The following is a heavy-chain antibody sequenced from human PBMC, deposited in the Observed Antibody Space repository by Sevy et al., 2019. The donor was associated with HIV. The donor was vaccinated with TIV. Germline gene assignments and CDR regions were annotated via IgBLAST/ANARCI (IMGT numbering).Heavy chain of an antibody. CDR3: ARDLPPSATTVAHFDC. D-gene: IGHD4-17*01. CDR1: EFSFSSYE. V-gene: IGHV3-48*03. CDR2: ITSSGSTI. Sequence: GGSLRLSCVASEFSFSSYEMNWVRQAPGKGLEWVSYITSSGSTIDYSDSVKGRFTVSRDNARNSLYLQMNNLRAEDKAVYYCARDLPPSATTVAHFDCWGQGTLVTVSS. J-gene: IGHJ4*02.